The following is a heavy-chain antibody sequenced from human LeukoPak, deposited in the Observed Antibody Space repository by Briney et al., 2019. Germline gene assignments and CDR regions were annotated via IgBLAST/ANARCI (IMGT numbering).Heavy chain of an antibody. CDR3: ARLGCSSTSCSEGFDY. V-gene: IGHV4-61*02. CDR2: ISSTGST. D-gene: IGHD2-2*01. CDR1: GGSISSGGHY. J-gene: IGHJ4*02. Sequence: SETLSLTCTVSGGSISSGGHYWSWIRQPAGKGLEYLGRISSTGSTNYNPSLKSRVTISVDTSKNQFSLKLSSVTAADTAVYYCARLGCSSTSCSEGFDYWGQGTLVTVSS.